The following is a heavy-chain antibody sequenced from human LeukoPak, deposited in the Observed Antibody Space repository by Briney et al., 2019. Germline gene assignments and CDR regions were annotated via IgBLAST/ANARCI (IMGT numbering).Heavy chain of an antibody. CDR1: EYTFTGYY. CDR3: TTRGGDTLMRTEAFDY. V-gene: IGHV1-2*02. D-gene: IGHD3-16*01. Sequence: AASVKVSCKASEYTFTGYYIHWVRQAPGQGLEWMGWMNPDSGGTNYAQKFKGRVTMTRDTSINTAYMDLRRLTSDDTAIYYCTTRGGDTLMRTEAFDYWGLGTLVTVSS. CDR2: MNPDSGGT. J-gene: IGHJ4*02.